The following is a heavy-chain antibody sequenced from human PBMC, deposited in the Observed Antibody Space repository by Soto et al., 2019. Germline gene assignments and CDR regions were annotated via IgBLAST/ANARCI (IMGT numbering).Heavy chain of an antibody. Sequence: PSQTLSLTCAISGDSVSSNSAAWNWIRQSPSRGLEWLGRTYYRSKWYTDYAVSVKSRITINPDTSKNQFSLQLNSVTPEDTAVYYSSRAETTRECNSTHSHYYGMDVWGQGTTVTVS. CDR3: SRAETTRECNSTHSHYYGMDV. V-gene: IGHV6-1*01. CDR1: GDSVSSNSAA. D-gene: IGHD2-21*01. J-gene: IGHJ6*02. CDR2: TYYRSKWYT.